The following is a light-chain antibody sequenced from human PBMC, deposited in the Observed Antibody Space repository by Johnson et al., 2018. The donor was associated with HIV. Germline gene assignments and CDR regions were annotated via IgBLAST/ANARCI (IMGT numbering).Light chain of an antibody. CDR2: ENN. CDR1: TSNIGNNY. Sequence: QSVLTQPPSVSAAPGQKVTISCSGGTSNIGNNYVSWYQQFPGTAPKLLIYENNKRPSGIPDRFSGSKSGTSATLGITGLQTVDEADYYCATWDTSLSTGGVFGTGTKVTVL. J-gene: IGLJ1*01. CDR3: ATWDTSLSTGGV. V-gene: IGLV1-51*02.